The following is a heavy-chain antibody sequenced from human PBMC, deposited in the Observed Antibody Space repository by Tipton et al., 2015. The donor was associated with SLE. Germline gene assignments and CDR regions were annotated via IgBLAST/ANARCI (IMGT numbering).Heavy chain of an antibody. CDR3: AKDLAYRGGLDY. CDR1: GFTFTSYG. Sequence: SLRLSCTASGFTFTSYGMHWVRQAPGKGLEWLAFIRYDGANKYYADSVKDRFSISRDHYKNTLYLQMNSPSAEDTAVYYCAKDLAYRGGLDYWGQGTLVTVSS. J-gene: IGHJ4*02. D-gene: IGHD2-21*01. V-gene: IGHV3-30*02. CDR2: IRYDGANK.